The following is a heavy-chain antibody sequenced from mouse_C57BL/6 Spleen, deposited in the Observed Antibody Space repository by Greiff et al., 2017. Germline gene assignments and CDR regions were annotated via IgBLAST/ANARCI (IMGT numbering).Heavy chain of an antibody. V-gene: IGHV1-72*01. Sequence: QVQLQQPGAELVKPGASVKLSCKASGYTFTSYWMHWVQQRPGRGLEWIGRIDPNSGGTKYNEKFKSTDTLTVDKPASTAYVQLSSLTSEDSAVYYCARGYYGSSAWFADWGQGTLVTVSA. J-gene: IGHJ3*01. CDR1: GYTFTSYW. D-gene: IGHD1-1*01. CDR2: IDPNSGGT. CDR3: ARGYYGSSAWFAD.